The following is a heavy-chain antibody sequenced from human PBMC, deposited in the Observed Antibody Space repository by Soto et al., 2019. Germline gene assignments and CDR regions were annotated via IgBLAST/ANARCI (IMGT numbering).Heavy chain of an antibody. D-gene: IGHD1-26*01. Sequence: ASVTVSCKASGYTFTSDYMHWVRQAPGQGLEWMGWISGYNSNTNYAQKFEGRVTMTKDTTKSTAYLEVRSLRFDDTAVYYCGRERQWEPVLYWGQGTPVTVSS. J-gene: IGHJ4*02. CDR1: GYTFTSDY. CDR3: GRERQWEPVLY. V-gene: IGHV1-18*04. CDR2: ISGYNSNT.